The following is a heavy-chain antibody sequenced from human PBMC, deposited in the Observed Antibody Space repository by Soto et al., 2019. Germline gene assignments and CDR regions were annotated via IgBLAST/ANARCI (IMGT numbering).Heavy chain of an antibody. CDR2: INSDGSST. V-gene: IGHV3-74*01. Sequence: LRLSCAASGFTFSNYWMHWVRQTPGKGLVWVSRINSDGSSTSYADSVKGRFTISRDNARNSLYLQINSLRAEDTAVYYCARDDSGSFPLYYFDYWGQGTLDTV. CDR3: ARDDSGSFPLYYFDY. J-gene: IGHJ4*02. CDR1: GFTFSNYW. D-gene: IGHD1-26*01.